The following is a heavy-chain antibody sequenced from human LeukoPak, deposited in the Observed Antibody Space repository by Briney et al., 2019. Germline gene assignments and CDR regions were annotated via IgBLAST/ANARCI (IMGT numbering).Heavy chain of an antibody. D-gene: IGHD3-16*01. J-gene: IGHJ4*02. CDR2: IYRGGST. Sequence: GGSLRLSCAASGFTVSSNYMSWVRQAPGKGVEWVSVIYRGGSTYYADSVKGRFTISTDNSKNTLYLQMNSLRAEDTAVYYCARALVPGSYADYWGQGTLVTVSS. CDR3: ARALVPGSYADY. V-gene: IGHV3-53*01. CDR1: GFTVSSNY.